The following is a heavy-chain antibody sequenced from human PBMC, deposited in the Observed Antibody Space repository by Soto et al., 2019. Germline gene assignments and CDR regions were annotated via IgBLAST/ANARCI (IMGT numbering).Heavy chain of an antibody. V-gene: IGHV1-18*01. CDR3: ARERGQQLVSQVFDY. CDR1: GYTFTSYG. D-gene: IGHD6-13*01. J-gene: IGHJ4*02. Sequence: ASVKVSCKASGYTFTSYGISWVRQAPGQGLEWMGWISAYNGNTNYAQKLQGRVTMTTDTSTSTAYMELRSLRSDDTAVYYCARERGQQLVSQVFDYWGQGTLVTVSS. CDR2: ISAYNGNT.